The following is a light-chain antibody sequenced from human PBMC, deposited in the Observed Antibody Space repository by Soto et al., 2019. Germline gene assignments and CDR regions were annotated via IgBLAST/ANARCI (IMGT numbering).Light chain of an antibody. J-gene: IGKJ1*01. Sequence: EIVLTQSPDTLSLSPGERATLSCRASQSISSYLAWYQQKPDQAPRLLIYGASSRATGIPDRFSGSGSGTDFTLAISRLEPGDSAVYFCQQCDTSPWTFGQGTKVEIK. CDR3: QQCDTSPWT. CDR1: QSISSY. CDR2: GAS. V-gene: IGKV3-20*01.